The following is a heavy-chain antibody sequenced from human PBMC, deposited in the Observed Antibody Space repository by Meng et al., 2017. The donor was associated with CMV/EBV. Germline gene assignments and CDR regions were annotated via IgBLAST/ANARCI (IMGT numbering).Heavy chain of an antibody. CDR1: GFTFSNAW. Sequence: GESLKISCAASGFTFSNAWMSWVRQAPGKGLEWVGRIKSKTDGGTTDYAAPVKGRFTISRDDSKNTLYPQMNSLKTEDTAVYYCTTDFILMVYDAVDWAWGQGTLVTVSS. CDR3: TTDFILMVYDAVDWA. D-gene: IGHD2-8*01. CDR2: IKSKTDGGTT. J-gene: IGHJ5*02. V-gene: IGHV3-15*01.